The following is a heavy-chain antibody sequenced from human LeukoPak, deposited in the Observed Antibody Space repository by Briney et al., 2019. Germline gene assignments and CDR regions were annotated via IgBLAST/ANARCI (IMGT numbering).Heavy chain of an antibody. Sequence: PGGSLRLSCAASGFTFDDYAIYWVRQGPGKGLEWVSLISGDGGSIYYADSVKGRFTISRDNSKNSLYLQMNSLRTEDTALYYCAKEDYSSSWYAPDYWGQGTLVTVSS. J-gene: IGHJ4*02. V-gene: IGHV3-43*02. CDR2: ISGDGGSI. CDR3: AKEDYSSSWYAPDY. CDR1: GFTFDDYA. D-gene: IGHD6-13*01.